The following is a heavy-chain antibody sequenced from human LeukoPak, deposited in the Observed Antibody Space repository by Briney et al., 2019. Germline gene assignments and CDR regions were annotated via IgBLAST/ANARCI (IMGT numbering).Heavy chain of an antibody. J-gene: IGHJ4*02. Sequence: SETLSLTCTVSGGSISSSSYYWVWIRQPPGKGLEWIGSIYYSGSTYYNPSLKSRVTISVDTSKNQFSLKLSSVTAADTAVYYCARQGYSYYFDYWGQGTLVTVSS. CDR1: GGSISSSSYY. V-gene: IGHV4-39*01. D-gene: IGHD5-18*01. CDR2: IYYSGST. CDR3: ARQGYSYYFDY.